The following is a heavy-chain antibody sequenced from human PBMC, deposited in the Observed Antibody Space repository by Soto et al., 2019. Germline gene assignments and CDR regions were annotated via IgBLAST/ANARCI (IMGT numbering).Heavy chain of an antibody. CDR3: ARGGVPAAMSY. V-gene: IGHV3-74*01. CDR2: INSDGSNT. J-gene: IGHJ4*02. D-gene: IGHD2-2*01. Sequence: EVQLVESGGGLVQPGGSLRLSCAASGFTFSSFWMHWVRQAPGEGLVWVSRINSDGSNTNYADSVKGRFTISRDNAKNTLYLQMNSLRVEDTAVYYCARGGVPAAMSYWGQGTLVTVSS. CDR1: GFTFSSFW.